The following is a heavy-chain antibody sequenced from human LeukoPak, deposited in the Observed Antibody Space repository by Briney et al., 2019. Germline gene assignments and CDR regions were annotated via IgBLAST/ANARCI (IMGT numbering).Heavy chain of an antibody. J-gene: IGHJ4*02. CDR1: GFTFSSYE. V-gene: IGHV3-48*03. D-gene: IGHD1-26*01. Sequence: PGGSLRLSCAASGFTFSSYEMNWVRQAPGKGLEWVSYISSSGSTIYYADSVKGRFTISRDNTKSSLYLQMDSLRAEDTAVYYCARDKVVGPTICDYWGQGTLVTVSS. CDR3: ARDKVVGPTICDY. CDR2: ISSSGSTI.